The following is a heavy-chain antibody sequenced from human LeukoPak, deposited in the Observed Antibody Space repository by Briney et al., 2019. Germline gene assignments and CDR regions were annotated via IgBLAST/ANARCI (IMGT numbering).Heavy chain of an antibody. Sequence: SETLSLTCAVYGGSFSGYYWSWIRQPPGKGLEWIGEINHSGTTTYNPSLMRRLTISVDTSKSQFSLKLSSVTAADTAVYYCARRTGYCTNGVCYYYMDVWGKGTTVTVSS. CDR1: GGSFSGYY. D-gene: IGHD2-8*01. CDR2: INHSGTT. V-gene: IGHV4-34*01. CDR3: ARRTGYCTNGVCYYYMDV. J-gene: IGHJ6*03.